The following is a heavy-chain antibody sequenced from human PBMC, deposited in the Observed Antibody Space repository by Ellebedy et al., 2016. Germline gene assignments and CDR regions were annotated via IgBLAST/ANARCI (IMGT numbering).Heavy chain of an antibody. Sequence: SETLSLTCTVSGGSITSHYWNWIRRPPGKGLEWIGYGHYSGATQYNPSLKSRVIVTVDTSKNQFSLELSSVTAADTAVYYCAKWNVDWHAFDVWGQGTMVTVCS. V-gene: IGHV4-59*11. J-gene: IGHJ3*01. CDR3: AKWNVDWHAFDV. D-gene: IGHD1-1*01. CDR1: GGSITSHY. CDR2: GHYSGAT.